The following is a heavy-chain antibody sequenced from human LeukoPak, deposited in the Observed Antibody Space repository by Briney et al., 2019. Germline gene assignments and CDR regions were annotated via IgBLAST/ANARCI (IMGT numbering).Heavy chain of an antibody. V-gene: IGHV3-74*01. J-gene: IGHJ4*02. CDR3: ARGIQLWEAIGFDF. D-gene: IGHD5-18*01. CDR1: GFTFSNYW. Sequence: GGSLTLSCAASGFTFSNYWMHWVRQTPGKGLVWVSHINSDGSSRNYADSERGRFTISRDNHKNTLHLQMSSLRAEEPAVYYCARGIQLWEAIGFDFWGQGTLVTVSS. CDR2: INSDGSSR.